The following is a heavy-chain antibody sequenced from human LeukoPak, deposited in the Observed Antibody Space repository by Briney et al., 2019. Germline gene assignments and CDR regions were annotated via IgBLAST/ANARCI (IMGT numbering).Heavy chain of an antibody. V-gene: IGHV1-3*01. J-gene: IGHJ4*02. CDR2: INAGNGKT. CDR1: GYSFTNYA. Sequence: ASVKVSCKASGYSFTNYAIQWVRQAPGQRLEWMGWINAGNGKTKYSQKFQGRVTITRDTSASTAYMELSSLRSEDTAVYYCARAIWTSTLTTYYFYYWGQGALVTVSS. CDR3: ARAIWTSTLTTYYFYY. D-gene: IGHD4-17*01.